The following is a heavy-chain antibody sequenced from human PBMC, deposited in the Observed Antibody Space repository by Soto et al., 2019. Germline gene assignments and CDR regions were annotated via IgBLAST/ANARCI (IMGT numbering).Heavy chain of an antibody. CDR1: GGSFSGYY. J-gene: IGHJ6*02. Sequence: PSETLSLTCAVYGGSFSGYYWSWIRQPPGKGLEWIGEINHSGSTNYNPSLKSRVTISVDTSKDQFSLKLSSVTAADTAVYYCARGIYDGMDVWGQGTTVTVSS. V-gene: IGHV4-34*01. CDR2: INHSGST. CDR3: ARGIYDGMDV.